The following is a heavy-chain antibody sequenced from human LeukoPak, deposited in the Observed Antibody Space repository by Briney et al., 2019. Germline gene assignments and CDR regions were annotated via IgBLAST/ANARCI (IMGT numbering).Heavy chain of an antibody. Sequence: PSETLSLTCAVSGGSFSGYYWSWIRQPPGKGLEWIGEINHSGSTNYNPSLKSRVTISVDTSKNQFSLKLSSVTAADTAVYYCARVDELVRKIDYYYYMDVWGKGTTVTVSS. CDR1: GGSFSGYY. J-gene: IGHJ6*03. CDR2: INHSGST. CDR3: ARVDELVRKIDYYYYMDV. D-gene: IGHD6-13*01. V-gene: IGHV4-34*01.